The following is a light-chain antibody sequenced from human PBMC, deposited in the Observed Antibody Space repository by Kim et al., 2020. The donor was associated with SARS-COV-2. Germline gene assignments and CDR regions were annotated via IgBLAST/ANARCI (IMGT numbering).Light chain of an antibody. J-gene: IGKJ4*01. CDR1: QGIGNA. CDR3: QHFNNDLALT. Sequence: AIQLTQSPSSLSASVGDRITITCRASQGIGNALAWYQQKPGKSPDLLIYGASILQGGVPSRFSGSGSGTDFTLTINSLQPGDFASYYCQHFNNDLALTFGGGTKVDI. CDR2: GAS. V-gene: IGKV1D-13*01.